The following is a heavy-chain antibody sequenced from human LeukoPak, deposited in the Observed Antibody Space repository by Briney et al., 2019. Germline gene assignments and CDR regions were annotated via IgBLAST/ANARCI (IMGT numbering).Heavy chain of an antibody. CDR3: AGARRYCSGGSCYWDAFDI. Sequence: SETLSLTCTVSGGSISSGDYYWSWIRQPPGKGLEWIGYIYYSGSTYYNPSLKSRVTISVDTSKNQFSLKLSSVTAADTAVYYCAGARRYCSGGSCYWDAFDIWGQGTVVTVSS. CDR2: IYYSGST. V-gene: IGHV4-30-4*01. J-gene: IGHJ3*02. D-gene: IGHD2-15*01. CDR1: GGSISSGDYY.